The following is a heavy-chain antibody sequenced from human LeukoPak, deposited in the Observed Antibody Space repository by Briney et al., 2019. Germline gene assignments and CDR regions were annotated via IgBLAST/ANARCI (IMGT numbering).Heavy chain of an antibody. J-gene: IGHJ4*02. V-gene: IGHV4-34*01. CDR2: INHSGST. CDR1: GGSFSDYY. Sequence: SETLSLTCAVYGGSFSDYYRSWIRQPPGKGLEWIGEINHSGSTNYNPSLKNRVTMSVDTSKNQFSLKLSSVTAADTAVYYCARAKNGCGGDCYSPSFFDYWGQGTLVTVSS. D-gene: IGHD2-21*01. CDR3: ARAKNGCGGDCYSPSFFDY.